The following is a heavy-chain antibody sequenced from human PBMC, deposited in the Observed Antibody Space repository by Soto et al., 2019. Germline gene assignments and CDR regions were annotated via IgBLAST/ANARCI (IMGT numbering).Heavy chain of an antibody. CDR3: ATGGGAGSGALIAAAD. D-gene: IGHD6-6*01. CDR2: FDPEDGET. CDR1: GYTLTELS. Sequence: ASVKVSCKVSGYTLTELSMHWVRQAPGKGLEWMGGFDPEDGETIYAQKFQGRVTMTEDTSTDTAYMELSSLRSEDTAVYYCATGGGAGSGALIAAADWGQGTLVTVSS. J-gene: IGHJ4*02. V-gene: IGHV1-24*01.